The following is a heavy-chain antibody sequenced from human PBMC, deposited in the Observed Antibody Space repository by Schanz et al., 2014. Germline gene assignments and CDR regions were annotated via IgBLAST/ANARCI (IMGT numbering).Heavy chain of an antibody. V-gene: IGHV3-53*01. CDR2: LYTDGST. CDR1: GFTVSTNY. D-gene: IGHD1-1*01. CDR3: VRDAGRDGYNLAFDV. Sequence: EVQLVESGGGLIHPGGSLRLSCAVSGFTVSTNYMTWVRQAPGRGLECVYVLYTDGSTFYAESVGGRYFISRDSSKNTLCLHMNSLRAEDTAVYYCVRDAGRDGYNLAFDVWGQGTLVTVSS. J-gene: IGHJ3*01.